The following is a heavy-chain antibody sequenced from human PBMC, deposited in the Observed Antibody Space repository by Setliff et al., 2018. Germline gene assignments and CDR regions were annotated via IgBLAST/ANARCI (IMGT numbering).Heavy chain of an antibody. CDR1: GGSFSGYY. V-gene: IGHV4-34*01. Sequence: SETLSLTCAVYGGSFSGYYWSWIRQPPGKGLEWIGEINHSGSTYYNPSLKSRVTISVDTSKNQFSLKLSSVTAADTAVYYCARKLRYFDWLAQDDAFDIWGQGTMVTVSS. CDR2: INHSGST. CDR3: ARKLRYFDWLAQDDAFDI. J-gene: IGHJ3*02. D-gene: IGHD3-9*01.